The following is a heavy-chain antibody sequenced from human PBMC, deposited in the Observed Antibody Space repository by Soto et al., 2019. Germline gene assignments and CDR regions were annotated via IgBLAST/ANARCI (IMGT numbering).Heavy chain of an antibody. CDR2: IYSGGST. D-gene: IGHD3-10*01. CDR3: ARSPYYSDASDV. Sequence: GGSLRLSCAASGFTVSSNYMSWVRQAPGKGLEWVSFIYSGGSTYYADSVKGRFTISRDNSKNTLYLQMNSLRAEDTAVYYCARSPYYSDASDVWGQGTMGTVSS. V-gene: IGHV3-66*01. J-gene: IGHJ3*01. CDR1: GFTVSSNY.